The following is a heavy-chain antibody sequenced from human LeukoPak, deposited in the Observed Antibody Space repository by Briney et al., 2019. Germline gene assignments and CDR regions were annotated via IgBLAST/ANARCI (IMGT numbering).Heavy chain of an antibody. V-gene: IGHV1-46*01. J-gene: IGHJ4*02. D-gene: IGHD1-26*01. CDR3: ARDLLPIGYIGSPVGATTGDNFDY. CDR1: GYTFTSYY. CDR2: INPSAGST. Sequence: ASVKVSCKASGYTFTSYYMHWVRQAPGQGLEWMGIINPSAGSTSNAQKFQGRVTMTRDTSTSTVYMELSSLKSEDTAVYYCARDLLPIGYIGSPVGATTGDNFDYWGQGTLVTVSS.